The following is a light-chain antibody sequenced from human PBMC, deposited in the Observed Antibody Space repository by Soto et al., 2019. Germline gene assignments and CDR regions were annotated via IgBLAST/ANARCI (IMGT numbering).Light chain of an antibody. CDR1: SSNIGAGYD. V-gene: IGLV1-40*01. Sequence: QSVLTQTPSVSRAPGQKFTMSCTGSSSNIGAGYDVHWYQQLPGAAPRLLIYADNNRPSGVPDRFSASNSGTSASLAITGLQGEDEAVYYCQSYDTSLSGVIFGAGTKVTVL. CDR2: ADN. CDR3: QSYDTSLSGVI. J-gene: IGLJ2*01.